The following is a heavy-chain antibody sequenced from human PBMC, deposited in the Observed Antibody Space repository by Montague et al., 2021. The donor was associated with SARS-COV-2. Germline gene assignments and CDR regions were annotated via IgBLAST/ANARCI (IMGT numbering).Heavy chain of an antibody. D-gene: IGHD5-24*01. CDR2: IYYSGST. J-gene: IGHJ4*02. Sequence: TLTLTCTFSGFSLSTSGMCVSWIRQPPGKGLEWIGYIYYSGSTNYXPSLKSRVTISVDTSKNQFSLKLSSVTAADTAVYYCARVFPRWLQFDPYFDYWGQGTLVTVSS. CDR1: GFSLSTSGMC. V-gene: IGHV4-61*08. CDR3: ARVFPRWLQFDPYFDY.